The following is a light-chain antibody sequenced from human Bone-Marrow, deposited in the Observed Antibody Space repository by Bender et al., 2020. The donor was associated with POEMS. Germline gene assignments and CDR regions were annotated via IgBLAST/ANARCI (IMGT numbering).Light chain of an antibody. CDR2: EDK. V-gene: IGLV3-1*01. CDR1: NLGSRY. J-gene: IGLJ1*01. CDR3: QAWDSTTDQRYV. Sequence: SYVLTQPPSVSVSPGQTASITCSGDNLGSRYVCWYQQKPGQSPVLVIYEDKKRPSGIPERFSGSNSGNTATLTISGPQPTDEADYFCQAWDSTTDQRYVFGAGTTVTVL.